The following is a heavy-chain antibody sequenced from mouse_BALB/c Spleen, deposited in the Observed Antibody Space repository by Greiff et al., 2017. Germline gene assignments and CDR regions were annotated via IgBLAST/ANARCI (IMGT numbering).Heavy chain of an antibody. Sequence: VQLQESGAELVRPGVSVKISCKGSGYTFTDYAMHWVKQSHAKSLEWIGVISTYYGDASYNQKFKGKATMTVDKSSSTAYMELARLTSEDSAIYYYARAYCSSCFMDDWGDGTSVAVSS. J-gene: IGHJ4*01. CDR3: ARAYCSSCFMDD. D-gene: IGHD1-1*01. V-gene: IGHV1S137*01. CDR2: ISTYYGDA. CDR1: GYTFTDYA.